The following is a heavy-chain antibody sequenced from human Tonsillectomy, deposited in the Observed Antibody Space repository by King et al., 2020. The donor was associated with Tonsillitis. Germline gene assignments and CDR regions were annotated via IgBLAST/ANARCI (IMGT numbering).Heavy chain of an antibody. CDR1: GYSFTNYW. Sequence: VQLVQSGAEVKKPGESLKISCKASGYSFTNYWIGWVRQMPGEGLEWMGIIYPGDSRTRNNPSFQGQVTISADKSTSTAYLQWNSLKASDTAIYYCARHPNFAADYWGQGTLVTVSS. CDR3: ARHPNFAADY. V-gene: IGHV5-51*01. CDR2: IYPGDSRT. J-gene: IGHJ4*02. D-gene: IGHD1-1*01.